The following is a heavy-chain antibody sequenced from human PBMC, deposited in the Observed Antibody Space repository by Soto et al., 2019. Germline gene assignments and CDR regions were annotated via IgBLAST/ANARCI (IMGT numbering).Heavy chain of an antibody. Sequence: GESLKISCEASGYSFATYWIGWVRQMPGKGLEWMGVTYPGDSETRYSPSFQGQVTISADKSISTTYLQWSSLKASDTAMYYCARAYPYYDFPYWGQGTLVTVSS. D-gene: IGHD3-16*01. CDR1: GYSFATYW. CDR3: ARAYPYYDFPY. V-gene: IGHV5-51*01. CDR2: TYPGDSET. J-gene: IGHJ4*02.